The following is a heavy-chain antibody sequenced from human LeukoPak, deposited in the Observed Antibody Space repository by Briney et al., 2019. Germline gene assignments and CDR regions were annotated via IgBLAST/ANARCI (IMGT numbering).Heavy chain of an antibody. D-gene: IGHD2-2*02. CDR3: ASGYCSSTSCYTNY. J-gene: IGHJ4*02. CDR2: ISSSGSTI. Sequence: RTEGSLRLSCAASGFTFSDCYMSWIRQAPGKGLEWVSYISSSGSTIYYADSVKGRFTVSRDNAKNSLYLQMNSLRAEDTAVYYCASGYCSSTSCYTNYWGQGTLVTVSS. CDR1: GFTFSDCY. V-gene: IGHV3-11*04.